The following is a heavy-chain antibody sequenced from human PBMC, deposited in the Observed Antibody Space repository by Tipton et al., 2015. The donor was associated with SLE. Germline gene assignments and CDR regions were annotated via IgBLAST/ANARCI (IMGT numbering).Heavy chain of an antibody. CDR3: ARVPPLAKSAFDI. V-gene: IGHV3-30*04. CDR2: ISYDGSNK. J-gene: IGHJ3*02. D-gene: IGHD5-12*01. CDR1: GFTFSSYA. Sequence: RSLRLSCAASGFTFSSYAMHWVRQAPGKGLEWVAVISYDGSNKYYADSVKGQFTISRDNSKNTLYLQMNSLRAEDTAVYYCARVPPLAKSAFDIWGQGTMVTVSS.